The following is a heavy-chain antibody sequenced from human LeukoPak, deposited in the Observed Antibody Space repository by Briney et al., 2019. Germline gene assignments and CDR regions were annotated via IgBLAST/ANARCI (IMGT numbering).Heavy chain of an antibody. CDR1: GFTFTSSA. CDR3: AAVPGITGTGSPYYFDY. J-gene: IGHJ4*02. D-gene: IGHD1-20*01. CDR2: IAVGSGNT. Sequence: ASVKVSCKASGFTFTSSAVQWVRQARGQRLEWIGWIAVGSGNTNYAQKFQERVTITRDMSTSTAYMELSSLRSEDTAVYYCAAVPGITGTGSPYYFDYWGQGTLVTVSS. V-gene: IGHV1-58*01.